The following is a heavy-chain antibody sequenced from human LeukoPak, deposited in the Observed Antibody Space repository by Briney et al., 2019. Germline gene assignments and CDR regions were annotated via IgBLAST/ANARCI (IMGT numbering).Heavy chain of an antibody. V-gene: IGHV4-34*01. CDR1: GGSFSGYY. J-gene: IGHJ6*03. CDR3: ARASSSFGYYYYYMDV. CDR2: INHSGST. D-gene: IGHD6-6*01. Sequence: SETLSLTCAVYGGSFSGYYWSWIRQPPGKGLEWIGEINHSGSTNYNPSLKSRVTISVDTSKNQFSLKLSSVTAADTAVYYCARASSSFGYYYYYMDVWGKGTTVTVSS.